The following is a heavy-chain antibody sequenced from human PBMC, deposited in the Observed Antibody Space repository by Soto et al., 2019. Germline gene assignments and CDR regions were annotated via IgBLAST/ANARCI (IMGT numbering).Heavy chain of an antibody. CDR3: ARSTSWPDYGVDYFDY. CDR2: IIPIFGTA. D-gene: IGHD4-17*01. V-gene: IGHV1-69*01. Sequence: QVQLVQSGAEVKKPGSSVKVSCKASGGTFSSYAISWVRQASGQGLEWMGGIIPIFGTANYAQKFQGRVTITADESRSTAYMELSSLRSEDTAVYYCARSTSWPDYGVDYFDYWGQGTLVTVSS. J-gene: IGHJ4*02. CDR1: GGTFSSYA.